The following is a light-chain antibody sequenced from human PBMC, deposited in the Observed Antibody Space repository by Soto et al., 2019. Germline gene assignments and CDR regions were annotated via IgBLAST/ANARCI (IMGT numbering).Light chain of an antibody. Sequence: DIQMTQSPSSLSASVGDRVTITCRASQSISSYLNWYQQKPGKAPTLLIYDASSLQSGVPSRFSGSGSGTDFTLTISSLQPEDFATYYCQQSYSTPPTFGGGTKVEIK. CDR3: QQSYSTPPT. CDR2: DAS. CDR1: QSISSY. J-gene: IGKJ4*01. V-gene: IGKV1-39*01.